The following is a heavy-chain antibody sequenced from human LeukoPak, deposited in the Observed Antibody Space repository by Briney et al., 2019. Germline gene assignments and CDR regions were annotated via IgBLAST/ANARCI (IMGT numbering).Heavy chain of an antibody. V-gene: IGHV5-51*01. CDR3: ARHFGVSSSSYGMDV. D-gene: IGHD3-3*01. CDR2: IFPTDSDT. CDR1: GYGFVSYW. Sequence: GESLKISCRGSGYGFVSYWIGWVRQMPGKGLEWMGVIFPTDSDTRYSPSFRGQVTISADKSISTAYLQWSSLKASDTAIYYCARHFGVSSSSYGMDVWGQGTTVTVSS. J-gene: IGHJ6*02.